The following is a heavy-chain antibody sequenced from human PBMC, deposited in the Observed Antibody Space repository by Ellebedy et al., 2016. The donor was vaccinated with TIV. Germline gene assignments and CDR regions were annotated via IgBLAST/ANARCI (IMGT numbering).Heavy chain of an antibody. V-gene: IGHV3-48*02. CDR3: ARELRYYDFWSGYYTDYYYYGMDV. J-gene: IGHJ6*02. Sequence: GGSLRLSXAASGFTFSSYSMNWVRQAPGKGLEWVSYISSSSSTIYYADSVKGRFTISRDNAKNSLYLQMNSLRDEDTAVYYCARELRYYDFWSGYYTDYYYYGMDVWGQGTTVTVSS. CDR1: GFTFSSYS. D-gene: IGHD3-3*01. CDR2: ISSSSSTI.